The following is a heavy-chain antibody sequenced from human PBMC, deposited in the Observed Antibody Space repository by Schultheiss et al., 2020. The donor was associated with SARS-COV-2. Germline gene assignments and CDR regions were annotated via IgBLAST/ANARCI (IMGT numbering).Heavy chain of an antibody. CDR3: ARAAWIAAAGPIDY. V-gene: IGHV4-30-4*01. CDR1: GGSISSGDYY. D-gene: IGHD6-13*01. CDR2: IYYSGST. Sequence: SETLSLTCTVSGGSISSGDYYWSWIRQPPGKGLEWIGYIYYSGSTYYNPSLKSRVTMSVDTSKNQFSLKLSSVTAADTAVYYCARAAWIAAAGPIDYWGQGTLVTVSS. J-gene: IGHJ4*02.